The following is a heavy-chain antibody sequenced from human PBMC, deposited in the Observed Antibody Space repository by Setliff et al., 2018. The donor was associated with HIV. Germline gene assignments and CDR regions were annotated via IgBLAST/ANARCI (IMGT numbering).Heavy chain of an antibody. CDR1: GFTFSSYW. D-gene: IGHD2-2*01. V-gene: IGHV3-7*05. CDR2: IKQDGSEK. CDR3: ARPSPLGGDSTTPYDY. Sequence: GGSLRLSCAASGFTFSSYWMSWVRQAPGKGLEWVANIKQDGSEKYYVDSVKGRFTISRDNAENSLYLQMTSLRAEDTAVYYCARPSPLGGDSTTPYDYWGQGTLVTVSS. J-gene: IGHJ4*02.